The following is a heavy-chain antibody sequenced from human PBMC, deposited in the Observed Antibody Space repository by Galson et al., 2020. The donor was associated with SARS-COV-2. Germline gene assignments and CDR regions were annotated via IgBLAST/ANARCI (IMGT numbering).Heavy chain of an antibody. J-gene: IGHJ6*03. V-gene: IGHV1-8*01. D-gene: IGHD1-7*01. CDR2: MNPNSGNT. CDR3: ARVQAGTTFYYMDV. CDR1: GYTFTSYD. Sequence: ASVKVSCKASGYTFTSYDINWVRQATGQGLEWMGWMNPNSGNTGYAQKFQGRVTMTRNTSISTAYMELSSLRSEDTAVYYCARVQAGTTFYYMDVWGKGTTVTVSS.